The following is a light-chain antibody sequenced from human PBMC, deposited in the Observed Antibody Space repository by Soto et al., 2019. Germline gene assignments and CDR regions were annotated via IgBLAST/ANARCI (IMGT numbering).Light chain of an antibody. CDR1: SGHSSYA. CDR2: LNSDGSH. CDR3: QTWGTGIHV. V-gene: IGLV4-69*01. Sequence: QLVLTQSPSASASLGASVKLTCTLSSGHSSYAIAWHQQQPEKGPRYLMRLNSDGSHSKGDGITDRFSGSSSGAERYLTISSLQSEDEADYYCQTWGTGIHVFGGGTKLTVL. J-gene: IGLJ2*01.